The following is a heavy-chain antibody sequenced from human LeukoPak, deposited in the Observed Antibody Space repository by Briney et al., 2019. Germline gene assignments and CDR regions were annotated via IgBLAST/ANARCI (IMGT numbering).Heavy chain of an antibody. CDR3: ARSGYSYGHYFDY. CDR1: GGSISSYY. CDR2: IYYSGST. J-gene: IGHJ4*02. V-gene: IGHV4-59*01. D-gene: IGHD5-18*01. Sequence: SETLSLTCTVSGGSISSYYWSWVRQPPGKGLEWIGYIYYSGSTNYNPSLKSRVTISVDTSKNQFSLKLSSVTAADTAVYYCARSGYSYGHYFDYWGQGTLVTVSS.